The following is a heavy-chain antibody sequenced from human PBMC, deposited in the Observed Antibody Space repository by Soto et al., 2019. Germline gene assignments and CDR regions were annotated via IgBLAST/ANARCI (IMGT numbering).Heavy chain of an antibody. D-gene: IGHD3-16*01. CDR3: ARDAVVLPRWFDP. CDR1: GVTFSSYA. Sequence: ASVKVSCKASGVTFSSYAISWVRQAPGQGLEWMGGIIPIFGTANYAQKFQGRVTITADESTSTAYMELSSLRSEDTAVYYCARDAVVLPRWFDPWGQGTLVTVSS. CDR2: IIPIFGTA. V-gene: IGHV1-69*13. J-gene: IGHJ5*02.